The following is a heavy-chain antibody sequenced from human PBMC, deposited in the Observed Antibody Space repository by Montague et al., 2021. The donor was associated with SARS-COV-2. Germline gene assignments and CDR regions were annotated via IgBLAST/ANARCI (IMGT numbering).Heavy chain of an antibody. CDR1: GFTFAAST. V-gene: IGHV3-73*01. D-gene: IGHD5-12*01. Sequence: SRRLSCAASGFTFAASTIHWVRQASGKGLDWVGRIRNEANDYATVYAASVTGRFTISRDDSKNTAYLEMNSLKTEDTAVYYCTSGYDRRPYWGQGTLVTVSS. CDR3: TSGYDRRPY. J-gene: IGHJ4*02. CDR2: IRNEANDYAT.